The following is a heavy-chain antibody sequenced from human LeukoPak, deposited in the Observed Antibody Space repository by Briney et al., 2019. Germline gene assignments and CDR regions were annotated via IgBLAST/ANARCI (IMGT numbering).Heavy chain of an antibody. D-gene: IGHD6-13*01. J-gene: IGHJ6*03. CDR3: ARVMQLAHYYYYYMDI. V-gene: IGHV1-18*01. CDR2: ISAYNGYT. Sequence: ASVAVSFKASVYTFSIYDISWVRQAPGQGLEGMGWISAYNGYTNYAQKFQGRVTMTTDTSTSTAYMELRSLRSDDTAVYYCARVMQLAHYYYYYMDIWGKGTTVTVSS. CDR1: VYTFSIYD.